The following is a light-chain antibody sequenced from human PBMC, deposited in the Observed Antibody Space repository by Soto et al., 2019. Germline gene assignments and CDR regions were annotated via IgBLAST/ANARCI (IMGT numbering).Light chain of an antibody. J-gene: IGKJ4*01. V-gene: IGKV1-5*01. CDR2: DAS. CDR1: HSISSW. CDR3: QQYNSYPLT. Sequence: DIQMTQSPSTLSASVGDRVTITCRASHSISSWLAWYQQKPGKAPKLLIYDASSLESGVPSRFSGSGYGTEFTLTISRLQPEDFATYYCQQYNSYPLTFGGGTKVDI.